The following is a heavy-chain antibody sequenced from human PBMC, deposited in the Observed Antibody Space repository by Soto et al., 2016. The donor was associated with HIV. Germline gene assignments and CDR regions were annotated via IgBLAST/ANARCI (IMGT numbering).Heavy chain of an antibody. D-gene: IGHD3-22*01. CDR3: ARDLGYGDSSGYRGNWFDP. J-gene: IGHJ5*02. CDR1: GYTFTGYY. Sequence: QVQLVQSGAEVKKPGASVKVSCKASGYTFTGYYMHWVRQAPGQGLEWMGWINPNSGGTNYAQKFQGRVTMTRDTSISTAYMELSRLRSDDTAVYYCARDLGYGDSSGYRGNWFDPWGQGTLVTVSS. CDR2: INPNSGGT. V-gene: IGHV1-2*02.